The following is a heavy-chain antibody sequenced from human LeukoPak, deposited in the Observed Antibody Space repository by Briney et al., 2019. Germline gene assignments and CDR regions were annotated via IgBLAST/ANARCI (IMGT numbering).Heavy chain of an antibody. Sequence: GGSLRLSCAASGFTFSSHDMRWVRQAPGEGLEWVSGISGSGDDTYYPGSVKGRFTISRDNSKNTLYLEMTSLRAEDTAMYYCARRYCSNGACFGFTLDYWGQGTLVTVSS. J-gene: IGHJ4*02. CDR1: GFTFSSHD. V-gene: IGHV3-23*01. CDR3: ARRYCSNGACFGFTLDY. D-gene: IGHD2-8*01. CDR2: ISGSGDDT.